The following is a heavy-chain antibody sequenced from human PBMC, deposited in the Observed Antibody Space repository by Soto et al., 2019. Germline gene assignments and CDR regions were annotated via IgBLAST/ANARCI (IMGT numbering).Heavy chain of an antibody. D-gene: IGHD5-12*01. J-gene: IGHJ2*01. CDR1: GVSISSSSNY. V-gene: IGHV4-39*01. CDR2: IYYSGST. CDR3: ARHLVEVATILNVYWYFDL. Sequence: PSETLSLTCTVSGVSISSSSNYWGWIRQPPGKGLEWIGSIYYSGSTYYNPSLKSRVTISVDTSKNQFSLELNSVTAADTAVYYCARHLVEVATILNVYWYFDLWGRGTLVTVSS.